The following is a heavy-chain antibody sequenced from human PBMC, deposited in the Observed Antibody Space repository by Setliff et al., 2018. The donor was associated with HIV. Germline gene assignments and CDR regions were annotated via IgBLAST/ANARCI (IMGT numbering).Heavy chain of an antibody. D-gene: IGHD1-26*01. CDR3: ARDRWGGAYRYYFDS. J-gene: IGHJ4*02. CDR1: GFTFSSYS. Sequence: GGSLRLSCAASGFTFSSYSMNWVRQAPGKGLEWVSSISSSGKYIYYADSVKGRFTISRDNAKNSVYLQVNSLRAEDTAVYYCARDRWGGAYRYYFDSWGQGTLVTVSS. CDR2: ISSSGKYI. V-gene: IGHV3-21*04.